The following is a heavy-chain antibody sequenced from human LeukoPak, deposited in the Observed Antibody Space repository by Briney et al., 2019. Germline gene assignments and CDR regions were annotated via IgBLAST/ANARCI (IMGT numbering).Heavy chain of an antibody. D-gene: IGHD2-21*02. CDR3: ARVVVTGEADYFDY. J-gene: IGHJ4*02. CDR2: ISSDGSKN. Sequence: GGSLRLSCAASGFTFTNYAMHWVRQTPGKGLEWVALISSDGSKNIYADPVKGRFTISRDNSKNTLYLQMNSLRAEDTAVYYCARVVVTGEADYFDYWGQGTLVTVSS. CDR1: GFTFTNYA. V-gene: IGHV3-30*03.